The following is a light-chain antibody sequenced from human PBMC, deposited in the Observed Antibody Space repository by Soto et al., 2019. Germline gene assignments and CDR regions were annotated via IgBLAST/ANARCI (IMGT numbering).Light chain of an antibody. CDR1: SSDVGTYKY. Sequence: QSVLTQPASVSGSPGQSITISCTGTSSDVGTYKYVSWYQQHPGKAPKLMIYDVSNRPSGVSNRFSGPKSGNTASLTISGLQAEDEADYYCNSYTTSSTLVFGTGTKVTV. CDR2: DVS. V-gene: IGLV2-14*03. CDR3: NSYTTSSTLV. J-gene: IGLJ1*01.